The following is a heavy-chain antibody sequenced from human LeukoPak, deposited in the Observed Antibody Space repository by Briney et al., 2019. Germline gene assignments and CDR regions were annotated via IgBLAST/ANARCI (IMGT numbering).Heavy chain of an antibody. Sequence: PGGSLRLSCAASGFTFSSYWMSWVRQAPGKGLEWVANIKQDGSEKHYVDSVKGRFTISRDNAKNSLFLQMNSLRAEDTAVYYCARVKQQLVRLLGRDTTYYYYYYIDVWGKGTTVTVSS. J-gene: IGHJ6*03. CDR3: ARVKQQLVRLLGRDTTYYYYYYIDV. V-gene: IGHV3-7*01. CDR2: IKQDGSEK. D-gene: IGHD6-13*01. CDR1: GFTFSSYW.